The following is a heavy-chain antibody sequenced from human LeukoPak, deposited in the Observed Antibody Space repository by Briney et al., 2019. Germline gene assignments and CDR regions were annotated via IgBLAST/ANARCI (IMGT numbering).Heavy chain of an antibody. CDR1: GYTFTSYY. V-gene: IGHV1-46*01. Sequence: ASVKVSCKASGYTFTSYYMHWVRQAPGQGLEWMGIINPSGGSTSYAQKFQGRVTMTRDTSISTAYMELSRLRSDDTAVYYCARPRVLYRYSGSYGYWGQGTLVTVSS. CDR2: INPSGGST. D-gene: IGHD1-26*01. J-gene: IGHJ4*02. CDR3: ARPRVLYRYSGSYGY.